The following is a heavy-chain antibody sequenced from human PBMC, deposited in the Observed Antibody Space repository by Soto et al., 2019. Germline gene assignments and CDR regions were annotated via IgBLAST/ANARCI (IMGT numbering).Heavy chain of an antibody. V-gene: IGHV3-21*06. J-gene: IGHJ4*02. CDR1: GFTFGSFT. D-gene: IGHD3-16*01. CDR3: ARDGLTFGGD. Sequence: EVHLVEAGGGLVKPGESLTLSCAASGFTFGSFTLNWVRQAPGKGLEWVSSISSSSAYIYYAESVKGRFTISRDNARSTLYLQMNSLRLAATAVYFCARDGLTFGGDWGQGTLVAVSS. CDR2: ISSSSAYI.